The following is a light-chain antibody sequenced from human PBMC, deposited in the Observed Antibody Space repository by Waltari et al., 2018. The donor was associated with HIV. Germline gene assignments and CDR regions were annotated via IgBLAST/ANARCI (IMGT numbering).Light chain of an antibody. CDR2: GNT. CDR3: QSYDSSLSGSNWV. J-gene: IGLJ3*02. CDR1: SSNIGAGFR. V-gene: IGLV1-40*02. Sequence: QSAMTQPPSVSGAPGQRVTISCTGNSSNIGAGFRLTWYQLLPGAAPKLLIYGNTHRPSWFPDRFSGSKSATSASLAITGLQAEDEADYYCQSYDSSLSGSNWVFGGGTKVTVL.